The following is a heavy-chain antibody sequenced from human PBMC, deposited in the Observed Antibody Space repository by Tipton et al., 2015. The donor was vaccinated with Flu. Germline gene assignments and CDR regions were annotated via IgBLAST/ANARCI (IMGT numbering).Heavy chain of an antibody. CDR1: NYSISTGYY. CDR3: ARLRTEGLVPFDY. J-gene: IGHJ4*02. CDR2: IYHTGTT. V-gene: IGHV4-38-2*01. D-gene: IGHD6-6*01. Sequence: TLSLTCAVSNYSISTGYYWGWFRQPPGKGLEWIGTIYHTGTTYYTPSLKSRVIISVDTSKNQFSLKLSSVTAADTAVYYCARLRTEGLVPFDYWGQGTLVTVSS.